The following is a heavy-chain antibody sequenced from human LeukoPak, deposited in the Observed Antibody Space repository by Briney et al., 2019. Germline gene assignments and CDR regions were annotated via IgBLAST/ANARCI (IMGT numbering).Heavy chain of an antibody. V-gene: IGHV1-2*02. CDR2: INPNSGGT. CDR3: ARESASGSYRVAGFDP. J-gene: IGHJ5*02. CDR1: GYTFTTYN. Sequence: GASVKVSCKASGYTFTTYNINWVRQAPGQGLEWMGWINPNSGGTNYAQKFQGRVTMTRDTSISTAYMELSRLRSDDTAVYYCARESASGSYRVAGFDPWGQGTLVTVSS. D-gene: IGHD1-26*01.